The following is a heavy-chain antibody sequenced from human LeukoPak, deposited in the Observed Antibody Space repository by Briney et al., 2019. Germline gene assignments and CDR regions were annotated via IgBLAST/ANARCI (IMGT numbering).Heavy chain of an antibody. CDR3: ATIPLCSGGSCYTRRDY. CDR1: GGSISSSNW. V-gene: IGHV4-4*02. Sequence: PSETLSLTCAVSGGSISSSNWWSWVRQPPGKGLEWIGYIYYSGSTNYNPSLKSRVTISVDTSKNQFSLKLSSVTAADTAVYYCATIPLCSGGSCYTRRDYWGQGTLVTVSS. D-gene: IGHD2-15*01. J-gene: IGHJ4*02. CDR2: IYYSGST.